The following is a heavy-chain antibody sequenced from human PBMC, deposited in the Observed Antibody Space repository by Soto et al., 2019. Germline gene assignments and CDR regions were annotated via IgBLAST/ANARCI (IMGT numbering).Heavy chain of an antibody. D-gene: IGHD2-2*01. Sequence: GASVKVSCKVSGYSLSDLSIHWVRQAPGKGLEWMGGLDAEDGETIYAQKLQGRGTMTEDTSTDTAYMELSSLTSEDTAMYYCATLPRTIERTPPAIWSFDSWGQGTLVTVSS. CDR1: GYSLSDLS. V-gene: IGHV1-24*01. CDR2: LDAEDGET. J-gene: IGHJ4*02. CDR3: ATLPRTIERTPPAIWSFDS.